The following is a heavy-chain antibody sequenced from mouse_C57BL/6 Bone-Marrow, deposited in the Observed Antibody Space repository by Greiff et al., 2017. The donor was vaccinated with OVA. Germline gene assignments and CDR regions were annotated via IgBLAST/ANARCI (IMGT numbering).Heavy chain of an antibody. Sequence: VQLQQPGAELVMPGASVKLSCKASGYTFTSYWMHWVKQRPGQGLEWIGEIDPSDSYTNYNQKFKGKSTLTVDKSSSTAYMQLSSLTSEDSAVYYCARGGDVDFDYWGQGTTLTVSS. CDR2: IDPSDSYT. J-gene: IGHJ2*01. CDR1: GYTFTSYW. V-gene: IGHV1-69*01. CDR3: ARGGDVDFDY.